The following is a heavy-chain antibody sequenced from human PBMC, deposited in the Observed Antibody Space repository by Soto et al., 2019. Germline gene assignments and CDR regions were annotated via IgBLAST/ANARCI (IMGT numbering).Heavy chain of an antibody. Sequence: SETLSLTCTVSGGSISSGGYYWSWIRQHPGKGLEWIGYIYYSGSTYYNPSLKSRVTISVDTSKNQFSLKLSSVTAADTAVYYCARVVVPAADGYYYYYYMDVWGKGTTVTVSS. CDR2: IYYSGST. D-gene: IGHD2-2*01. J-gene: IGHJ6*03. CDR3: ARVVVPAADGYYYYYYMDV. CDR1: GGSISSGGYY. V-gene: IGHV4-31*03.